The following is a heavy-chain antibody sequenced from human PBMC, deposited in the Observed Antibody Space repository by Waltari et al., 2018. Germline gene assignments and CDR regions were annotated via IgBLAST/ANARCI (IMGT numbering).Heavy chain of an antibody. CDR1: GFAFSRYN. V-gene: IGHV3-21*01. CDR2: ISSDGKNK. D-gene: IGHD1-1*01. CDR3: ARSWNDPDYFDY. J-gene: IGHJ4*02. Sequence: EVELVESGGGLVKPGESLRPSCVVSGFAFSRYNMNWARQAPGRGLEWVSFISSDGKNKYYADSVKGRVTISRDNAKNSVYLQMNSLGVDDTAVYYCARSWNDPDYFDYWGLGTLVAVSS.